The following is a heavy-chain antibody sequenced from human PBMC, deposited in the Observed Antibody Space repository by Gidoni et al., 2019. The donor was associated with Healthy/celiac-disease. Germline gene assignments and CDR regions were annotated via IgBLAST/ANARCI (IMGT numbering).Heavy chain of an antibody. CDR1: GFTVSSNY. V-gene: IGHV3-66*02. CDR2: IYSGGST. Sequence: EVQLVESGGGLVQPGGSLRLSCAASGFTVSSNYMSWVRQAPGKGLEWVSVIYSGGSTYYADSVKGRFTISRDNSKNTLYLQMNSLRAEDTAVYYCARASPGTPAAFDIWGQGTMVTVSS. J-gene: IGHJ3*02. CDR3: ARASPGTPAAFDI.